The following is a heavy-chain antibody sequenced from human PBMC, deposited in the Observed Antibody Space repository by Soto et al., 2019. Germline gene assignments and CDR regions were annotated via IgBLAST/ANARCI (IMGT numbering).Heavy chain of an antibody. CDR3: ARGPGSWYYYYMDV. CDR1: GYTFTRYD. CDR2: MNPNSGNT. Sequence: GASVKVSCKASGYTFTRYDINWVRQATGQGLEWMGWMNPNSGNTGYAQKFQGRVTMTRNTSISTAYMELSSLRSEDTAMYYCARGPGSWYYYYMDVWGKGTTVTVSS. V-gene: IGHV1-8*01. J-gene: IGHJ6*03. D-gene: IGHD6-13*01.